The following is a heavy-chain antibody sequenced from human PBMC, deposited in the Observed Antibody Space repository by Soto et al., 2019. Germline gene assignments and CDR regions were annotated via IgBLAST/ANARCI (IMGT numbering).Heavy chain of an antibody. V-gene: IGHV4-31*03. CDR1: GVSIISGGYY. J-gene: IGHJ3*02. Sequence: SETLSLTCTVSGVSIISGGYYWSLIRQHPGKGLEWVGYIYYSGSTYYNPSLKSRVTISVDTSKNQFSLKLSSVTAADTAVYYCARGNYDDFDIWGQGPMVTVSS. CDR2: IYYSGST. CDR3: ARGNYDDFDI. D-gene: IGHD3-10*01.